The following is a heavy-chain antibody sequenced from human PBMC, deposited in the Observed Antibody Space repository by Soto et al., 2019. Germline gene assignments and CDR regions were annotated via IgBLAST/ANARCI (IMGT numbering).Heavy chain of an antibody. Sequence: GGSLRLSCAASGFTFSNAWMNWVRQAPGKGLEWVGRIKSKTDGGTTDYAAPVKGRFTISRDDSKNTLYLQMNSLKTEDTAVYYCTTAPGFLWFGTRDYWGQGTLVTVSS. CDR1: GFTFSNAW. CDR3: TTAPGFLWFGTRDY. J-gene: IGHJ4*02. V-gene: IGHV3-15*07. CDR2: IKSKTDGGTT. D-gene: IGHD3-10*01.